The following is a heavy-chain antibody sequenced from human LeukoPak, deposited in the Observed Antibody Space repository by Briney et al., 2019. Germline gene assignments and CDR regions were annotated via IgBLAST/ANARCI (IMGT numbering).Heavy chain of an antibody. J-gene: IGHJ6*03. CDR2: IQYDRSNE. Sequence: GGSLRLSCAASGFTFSSYGMHWVRQAPGKGLEWVAYIQYDRSNEQYAHSVKGRFRISRDNSKNILYLQMNSLRAEDTAVYYCAKDRCSNGIGCYYYYMDVWGKGITVTISS. V-gene: IGHV3-30*02. CDR3: AKDRCSNGIGCYYYYMDV. D-gene: IGHD2-8*01. CDR1: GFTFSSYG.